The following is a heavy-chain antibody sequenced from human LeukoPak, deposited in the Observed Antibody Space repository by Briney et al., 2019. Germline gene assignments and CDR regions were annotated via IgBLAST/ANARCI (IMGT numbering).Heavy chain of an antibody. CDR2: IYHSGST. D-gene: IGHD3-10*01. V-gene: IGHV4-38-2*02. Sequence: SETLSLTCTVPGYSISSGYFWGWIRQPPGKGLEWIGSIYHSGSTYYNPSLKSRVTISVDTSKNQFSLKLSSVTAADTAVYYCARGQRSKSRYWYFDLWGRGTLVTVSS. CDR1: GYSISSGYF. CDR3: ARGQRSKSRYWYFDL. J-gene: IGHJ2*01.